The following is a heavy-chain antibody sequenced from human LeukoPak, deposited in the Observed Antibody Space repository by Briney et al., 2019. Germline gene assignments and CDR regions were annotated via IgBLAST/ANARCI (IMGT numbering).Heavy chain of an antibody. CDR2: ISSSSSTI. Sequence: GGSLRLSCAASGFTFSSYSMNWVRQAPGKGLEWVSYISSSSSTIYYADSVKGRFTISRDNAKNSLYLQMNSLRAEDTAVYYCARDRATGGSYYYYYYYYYMDVWGKGTTVTVSS. D-gene: IGHD1-26*01. J-gene: IGHJ6*03. CDR3: ARDRATGGSYYYYYYYYYMDV. CDR1: GFTFSSYS. V-gene: IGHV3-48*01.